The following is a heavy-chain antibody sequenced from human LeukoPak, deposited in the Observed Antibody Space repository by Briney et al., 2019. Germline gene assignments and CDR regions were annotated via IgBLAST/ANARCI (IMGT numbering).Heavy chain of an antibody. CDR3: AKDLKVNIVVVPAAIGY. D-gene: IGHD2-2*02. J-gene: IGHJ4*02. CDR2: ISGSGGST. Sequence: GGSLRLSCAASGFTVSSNYMSWVRQAPGKGLEWVSTISGSGGSTYYADSVKGRFTISRGNSKNTLYLQMNSLRAEDTAVYYCAKDLKVNIVVVPAAIGYWGQGTLVTVSS. CDR1: GFTVSSNY. V-gene: IGHV3-23*01.